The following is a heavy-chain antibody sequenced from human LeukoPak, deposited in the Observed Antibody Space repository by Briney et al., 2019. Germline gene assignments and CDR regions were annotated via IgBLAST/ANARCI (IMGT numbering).Heavy chain of an antibody. CDR1: GLIFSSYG. Sequence: GGSLRLSCTVSGLIFSSYGMSWVRQTPGKGLEWVSAISGSGGSTYYADSVKGRFTISRDNSKNTLYLQMNSLRAEDTAVYYCAKNIGIGSSSSWGQGTLVTVSS. D-gene: IGHD6-13*01. CDR3: AKNIGIGSSSS. J-gene: IGHJ5*02. CDR2: ISGSGGST. V-gene: IGHV3-23*01.